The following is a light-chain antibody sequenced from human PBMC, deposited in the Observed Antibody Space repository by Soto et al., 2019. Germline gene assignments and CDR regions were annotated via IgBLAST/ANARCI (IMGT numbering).Light chain of an antibody. J-gene: IGLJ1*01. Sequence: QSALTQPLSVSGAPGQRVTISRTGSSSNIGAGYDVHWYQQLPGTAPKLLIYGNSNRPSGVPDRFSGSKSGTSASLAITGLQAEDEADYYCQSYDSSLSGYVFGTGTKVTV. V-gene: IGLV1-40*01. CDR3: QSYDSSLSGYV. CDR1: SSNIGAGYD. CDR2: GNS.